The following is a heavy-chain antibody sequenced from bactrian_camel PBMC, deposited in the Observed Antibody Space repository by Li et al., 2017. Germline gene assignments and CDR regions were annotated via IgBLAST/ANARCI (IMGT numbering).Heavy chain of an antibody. D-gene: IGHD6*01. CDR2: ITSLPSLFRAA. Sequence: VQLVESGGGLVQPGGSLRLSCEASGFTFSVYDMSWVRQAPGKGLEWVAGITSLPSLFRAASYADSVKGRFTISRDNAKDTLYLQMNSLKPEDTAMYYCAAVRYGVTWYPLCRARSADFGYWGQGTQVTVS. V-gene: IGHV3S40*01. J-gene: IGHJ6*01. CDR1: GFTFSVYD. CDR3: AAVRYGVTWYPLCRARSADFGY.